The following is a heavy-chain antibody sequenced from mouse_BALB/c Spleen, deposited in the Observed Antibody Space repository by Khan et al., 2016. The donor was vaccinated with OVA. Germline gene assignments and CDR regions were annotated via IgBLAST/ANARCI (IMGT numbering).Heavy chain of an antibody. D-gene: IGHD4-1*01. Sequence: EVQLQESGAELMNPGASVKLCYSSCCFYIKYTHMHLVQQRPEQVLEWIGMIDPADDNSKYDPRFQGKATITADTSSNTAYLHLSSLTSEDTAVYYCAPAGTGDYFDYWGQGTTLTVSS. J-gene: IGHJ2*01. CDR3: APAGTGDYFDY. CDR1: CFYIKYTH. V-gene: IGHV14-3*02. CDR2: IDPADDNS.